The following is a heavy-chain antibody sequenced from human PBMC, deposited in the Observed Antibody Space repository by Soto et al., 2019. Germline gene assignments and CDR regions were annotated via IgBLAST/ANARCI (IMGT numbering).Heavy chain of an antibody. J-gene: IGHJ3*02. Sequence: QVQLQESGPGLVKPSETLSLTCTVSGGSISSYYWSWIRQPPGKGLEWIGYIYYSGSTNYNPSLKSRATISVDTSTTPFSLKLSSVPAADTAVYYCARLGDHAAFDIWGQGTMVTVSS. CDR3: ARLGDHAAFDI. D-gene: IGHD2-21*01. CDR2: IYYSGST. CDR1: GGSISSYY. V-gene: IGHV4-59*08.